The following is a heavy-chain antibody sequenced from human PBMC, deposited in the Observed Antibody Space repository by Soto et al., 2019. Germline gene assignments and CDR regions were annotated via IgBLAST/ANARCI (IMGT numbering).Heavy chain of an antibody. D-gene: IGHD5-18*01. CDR1: GYSFSNYA. Sequence: WASVKVSCKASGYSFSNYAMHWVRQAPGQRLEWMGWINAGNDNTKYSQKFQGRVTITRDTSATTVYMELSSLRSEDTAVYYCARDRVKDTALGPLSHYYGMDVWGQGTTVTSP. CDR3: ARDRVKDTALGPLSHYYGMDV. J-gene: IGHJ6*02. V-gene: IGHV1-3*01. CDR2: INAGNDNT.